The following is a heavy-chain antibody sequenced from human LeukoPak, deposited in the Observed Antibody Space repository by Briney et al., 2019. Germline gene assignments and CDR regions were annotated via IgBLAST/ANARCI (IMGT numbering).Heavy chain of an antibody. CDR1: GGSFSGYY. CDR2: INHSGST. J-gene: IGHJ4*02. Sequence: SETLSLTCAVYGGSFSGYYWSWIRQPPGKGLEWIGEINHSGSTNYNPSLKSRVTISVDTSKNQFSLKLSSVTAADTAVYYCARAAAVADFDYWGQGTLVTVSS. CDR3: ARAAAVADFDY. D-gene: IGHD6-19*01. V-gene: IGHV4-34*01.